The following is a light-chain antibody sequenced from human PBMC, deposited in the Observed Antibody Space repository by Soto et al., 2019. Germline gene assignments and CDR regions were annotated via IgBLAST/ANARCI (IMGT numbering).Light chain of an antibody. V-gene: IGKV3-20*01. J-gene: IGKJ1*01. CDR3: QRYGSSPWT. CDR2: DAS. CDR1: QSVSSY. Sequence: EIVLTQSPATLSLSPGERATLSCRASQSVSSYLAWYQQKPGQAPRLLIYDASSRATGIPDRFSGSGSGTDFTLTISRLEPEDFAVYYCQRYGSSPWTFGQGTKVEIK.